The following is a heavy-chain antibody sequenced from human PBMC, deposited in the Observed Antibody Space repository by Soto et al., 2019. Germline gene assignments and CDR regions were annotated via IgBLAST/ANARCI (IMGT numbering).Heavy chain of an antibody. V-gene: IGHV1-18*04. D-gene: IGHD3-9*01. CDR1: GYPFTSYG. CDR2: ISAYNGNT. Sequence: ASVKVSCKASGYPFTSYGISWVRQAPGQGLEWMGWISAYNGNTNYAQKLQGRVTMTTDTSTSTAYMELRSLRSDDTAVYYCARDTDSYYDILTGYYPLDYYYYGMDVWGQGTTVTVSS. J-gene: IGHJ6*02. CDR3: ARDTDSYYDILTGYYPLDYYYYGMDV.